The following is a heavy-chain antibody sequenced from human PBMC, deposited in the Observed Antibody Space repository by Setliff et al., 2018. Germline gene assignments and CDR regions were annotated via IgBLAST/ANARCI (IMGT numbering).Heavy chain of an antibody. CDR2: VSYFGSG. Sequence: LSCAASGFTFSSYSMNWVRQPPGKGLEWIGSVSYFGSGYYNPSLRGRVATSLDTSRNQFSLKLTSVTAADAALYYCAASRAYTGAVEEWFLPKTFDFWGQGSPVTVSS. CDR1: GFTFSSYS. CDR3: AASRAYTGAVEEWFLPKTFDF. J-gene: IGHJ4*02. D-gene: IGHD3-10*01. V-gene: IGHV4-59*04.